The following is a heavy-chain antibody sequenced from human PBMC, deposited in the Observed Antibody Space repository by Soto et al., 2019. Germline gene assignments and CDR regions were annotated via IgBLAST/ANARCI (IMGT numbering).Heavy chain of an antibody. CDR3: ARDXGHNDGGPYWYFDL. D-gene: IGHD1-1*01. CDR1: GYTFTSYD. J-gene: IGHJ2*01. Sequence: GASVKVSCKASGYTFTSYDIYWVRQATGQGLEWMGWLNPNTGNSGYAQKLQGTITVTSDTSINTVHMELSSLRAEDTAVYYCARDXGHNDGGPYWYFDLWGRATLLTVSS. V-gene: IGHV1-8*01. CDR2: LNPNTGNS.